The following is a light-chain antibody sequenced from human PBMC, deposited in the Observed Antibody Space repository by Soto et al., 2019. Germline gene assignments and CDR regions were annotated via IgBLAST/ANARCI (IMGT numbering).Light chain of an antibody. Sequence: QSVLAQPRSVSGSPGQSVTISCSETSSDVGGYNSVSWYQQFPGKAPKLMIYDVTKRPSGVPDRFSGSKSGNTASLTISGLQAQDEADYYCSSYAASYTLVFGGGTKVTVL. V-gene: IGLV2-11*01. CDR1: SSDVGGYNS. CDR2: DVT. J-gene: IGLJ2*01. CDR3: SSYAASYTLV.